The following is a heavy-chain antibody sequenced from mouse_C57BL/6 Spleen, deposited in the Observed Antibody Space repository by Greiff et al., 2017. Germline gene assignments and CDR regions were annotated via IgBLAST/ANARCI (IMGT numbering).Heavy chain of an antibody. Sequence: EVKLQESGGGLVKPGGSLKLSCAASGFTFSSYAMSWVRQTPEKRLEWVATISDGGSYTYYPDNVKGRFTISRDNAKNNLYLQMSHLKSEDTAMYYCAREDGGYFDVWGTGTTVTVAS. CDR1: GFTFSSYA. J-gene: IGHJ1*03. CDR2: ISDGGSYT. CDR3: AREDGGYFDV. V-gene: IGHV5-4*01.